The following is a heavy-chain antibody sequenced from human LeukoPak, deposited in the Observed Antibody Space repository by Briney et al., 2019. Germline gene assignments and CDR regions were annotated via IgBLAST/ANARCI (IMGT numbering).Heavy chain of an antibody. J-gene: IGHJ4*02. D-gene: IGHD3-22*01. Sequence: GASVKVSRKASGYTFTGYYMHWVRQAPGQGLEWMGWINPNSGGTNYAQKFQGRVTMTRDTSISTAYMELSRLRSDDTAVYYCARDVGDSSAGDYWGQGTLVTVSS. V-gene: IGHV1-2*02. CDR1: GYTFTGYY. CDR2: INPNSGGT. CDR3: ARDVGDSSAGDY.